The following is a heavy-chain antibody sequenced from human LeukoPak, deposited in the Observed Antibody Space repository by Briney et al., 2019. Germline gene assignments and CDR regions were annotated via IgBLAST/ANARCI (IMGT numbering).Heavy chain of an antibody. J-gene: IGHJ4*02. V-gene: IGHV3-48*04. CDR2: IRSSGSPI. CDR3: ARATMGSGTKYYFDY. Sequence: GGSLRLSCAASGFTFSSYSMTWVRQAPGKGLEWISYIRSSGSPIYYADSVRGRFTISKDNAKNSLYLQMNSLRAEDTAVYYCARATMGSGTKYYFDYWGQGTLVTVSS. CDR1: GFTFSSYS. D-gene: IGHD3-10*01.